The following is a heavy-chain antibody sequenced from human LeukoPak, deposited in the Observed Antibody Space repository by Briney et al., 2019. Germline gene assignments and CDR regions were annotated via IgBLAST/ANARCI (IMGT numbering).Heavy chain of an antibody. CDR2: IHYSGSI. Sequence: PSQTLSLTCTVSGGSISSGGYYWSWIRQHPGKGPEWIGHIHYSGSIHYNPSLRSRATISVDTSKRQFSLRVSSVTAADTAVYYCARGEDTSKARYWSQGTLVTVST. V-gene: IGHV4-31*03. CDR1: GGSISSGGYY. D-gene: IGHD5-18*01. CDR3: ARGEDTSKARY. J-gene: IGHJ4*02.